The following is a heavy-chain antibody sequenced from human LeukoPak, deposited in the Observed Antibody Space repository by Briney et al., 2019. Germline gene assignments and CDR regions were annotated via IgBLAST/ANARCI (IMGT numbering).Heavy chain of an antibody. V-gene: IGHV4-59*01. CDR3: AASTVTPTSGWFDP. CDR1: GGXISSYY. Sequence: SETLSLTCTVSGGXISSYYGSWIRQPPGKGLEWIGYIYYSGSTNYNPSLKSRVTISVDTSKNQFSLKLSSVTAADTAVYYCAASTVTPTSGWFDPWGQGTLVTVSS. CDR2: IYYSGST. D-gene: IGHD4-17*01. J-gene: IGHJ5*02.